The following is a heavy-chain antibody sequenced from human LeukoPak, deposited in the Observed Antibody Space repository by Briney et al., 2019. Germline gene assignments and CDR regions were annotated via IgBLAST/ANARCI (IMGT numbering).Heavy chain of an antibody. CDR3: ARGFRYYGSGIDY. V-gene: IGHV3-64*01. CDR2: ISTNGGSR. Sequence: PGGPLTLPCTASGFTFSVYSMHWVRQAPGKGLEYVLAISTNGGSRYYANSVKGRFTIARDDPKNTLDLQMGSLRPEDMAVYYCARGFRYYGSGIDYWGQGTLVTVSS. CDR1: GFTFSVYS. D-gene: IGHD3-10*01. J-gene: IGHJ4*02.